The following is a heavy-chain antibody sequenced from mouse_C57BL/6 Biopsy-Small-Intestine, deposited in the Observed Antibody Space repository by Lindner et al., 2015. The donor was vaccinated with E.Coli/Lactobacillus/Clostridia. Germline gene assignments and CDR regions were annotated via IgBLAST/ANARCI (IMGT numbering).Heavy chain of an antibody. V-gene: IGHV1-84*02. J-gene: IGHJ2*01. Sequence: SVKVSCKASGYTFTDYYIHWVRQAPGQGLEWLGWINPNSGVTHYAQDFQGRITLTRDASLNTAYMELRRLRSDDTALYYCAVVGGVTHYFNYWGQGTLVTVSS. D-gene: IGHD2-12*01. CDR3: AVVGGVTHYFNY. CDR2: INPNSGVT. CDR1: GYTFTDYY.